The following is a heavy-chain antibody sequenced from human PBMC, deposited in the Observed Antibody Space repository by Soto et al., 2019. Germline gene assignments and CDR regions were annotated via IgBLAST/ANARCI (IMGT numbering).Heavy chain of an antibody. V-gene: IGHV6-1*01. D-gene: IGHD3-10*01. CDR1: GDTVSSNSVA. Sequence: SQTLSLTCVGSGDTVSSNSVAWNWIRQSPSGGLEWLGRTYYRSRFFSDYAESVKSRIIINPDTSKNQFSLQLKSVTPEDTAVYYCVRDRYSSSGWFDPWGQGTPVTVSS. J-gene: IGHJ5*02. CDR2: TYYRSRFFS. CDR3: VRDRYSSSGWFDP.